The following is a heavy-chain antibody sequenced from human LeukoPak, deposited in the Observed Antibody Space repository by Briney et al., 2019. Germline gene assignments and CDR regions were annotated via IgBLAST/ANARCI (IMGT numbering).Heavy chain of an antibody. CDR2: INHSGST. D-gene: IGHD3-10*01. CDR1: GGSFSGYY. J-gene: IGHJ6*02. Sequence: SETLSLTCAVYGGSFSGYYWSWIRQPPGKGLEWIGEINHSGSTNYSPSLKSRVTISVDTSKNQFSLKLSSVTAADTAVYYCARGSGSYYIYYYYYGMDVWGQGTTVTVSS. V-gene: IGHV4-34*01. CDR3: ARGSGSYYIYYYYYGMDV.